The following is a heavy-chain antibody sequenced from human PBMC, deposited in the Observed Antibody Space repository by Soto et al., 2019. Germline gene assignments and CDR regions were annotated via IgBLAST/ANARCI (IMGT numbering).Heavy chain of an antibody. CDR3: ARGGPPYYYYYYRDV. Sequence: EVQLVESGGGLVQPGGSLRLSCAASGFTFSSYWMHWVRQAPGKGLVWVSRINSDGSSTSYADSVKGRFTISRDNAKNTLYLQMNSLRAEDTAVYYCARGGPPYYYYYYRDVWGKGTTVTVSS. V-gene: IGHV3-74*01. D-gene: IGHD5-12*01. CDR1: GFTFSSYW. CDR2: INSDGSST. J-gene: IGHJ6*03.